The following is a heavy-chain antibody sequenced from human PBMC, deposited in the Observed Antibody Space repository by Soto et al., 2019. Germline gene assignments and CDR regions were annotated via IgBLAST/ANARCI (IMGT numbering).Heavy chain of an antibody. D-gene: IGHD6-19*01. CDR2: IDNGGGT. J-gene: IGHJ4*02. V-gene: IGHV1-2*02. CDR3: ATSSDWSPLLDY. Sequence: ASVKVSCKASQYTFTNFYLHWVRQAPGQRPEWMGWIDNGGGTIYAQKFQGRLTMTRDTSITTAYMELNRLSSDGTAFYYCATSSDWSPLLDYWGQGTLVTVSS. CDR1: QYTFTNFY.